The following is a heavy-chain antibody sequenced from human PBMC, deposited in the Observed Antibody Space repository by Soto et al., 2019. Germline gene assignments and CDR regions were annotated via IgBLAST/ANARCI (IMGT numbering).Heavy chain of an antibody. CDR3: ARDRDSSSGQREMDV. CDR1: GYTFTSYA. CDR2: INAGNGNT. D-gene: IGHD6-6*01. J-gene: IGHJ6*04. V-gene: IGHV1-3*01. Sequence: GASVKVSCKASGYTFTSYAMHWVRQAPGQRLEWMGWINAGNGNTKYSKKFQGRVTITRDTSASTAYMELSSLRSEDTAVYYCARDRDSSSGQREMDVWGKGTTVTVSS.